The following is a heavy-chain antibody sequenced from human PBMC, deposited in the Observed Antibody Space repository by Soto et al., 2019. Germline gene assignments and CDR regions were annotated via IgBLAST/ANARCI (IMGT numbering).Heavy chain of an antibody. CDR3: ARTYYDVLTGFGWSFPL. Sequence: SNYGMHWVRQAPGKGLEWVAFIWYDGSKQYHADSVKGRFTISRANSKNTLYLQMNSLRAEDTAVYFCARTYYDVLTGFGWSFPLWGRGTLVTVSS. CDR2: IWYDGSKQ. CDR1: SNYG. J-gene: IGHJ2*01. D-gene: IGHD3-9*01. V-gene: IGHV3-33*03.